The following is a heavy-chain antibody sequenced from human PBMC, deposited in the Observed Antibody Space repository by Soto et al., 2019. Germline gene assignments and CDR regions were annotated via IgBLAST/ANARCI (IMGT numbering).Heavy chain of an antibody. J-gene: IGHJ4*02. CDR3: ARVNGCSSTSCYRRGYFDY. V-gene: IGHV1-69*10. Sequence: ASVKVSCKASGDTFSSYAISWVRQAPGQGLEWMGGIIPILGIANYAQKFQGRVTITADKSTSTAYMELSSLRSEDTAVYYCARVNGCSSTSCYRRGYFDYWGQGTLVTVSS. CDR2: IIPILGIA. D-gene: IGHD2-2*02. CDR1: GDTFSSYA.